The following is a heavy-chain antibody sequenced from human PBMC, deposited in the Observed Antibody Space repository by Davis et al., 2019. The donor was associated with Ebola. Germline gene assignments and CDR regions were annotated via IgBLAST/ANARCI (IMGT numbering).Heavy chain of an antibody. CDR1: GYGFTNYW. CDR2: IFPDDSDA. CDR3: ARQGTTSWDS. Sequence: GESLKISCKGSGYGFTNYWIGWVRQMPGKGLEWMGFIFPDDSDATYSPSFPGQVTFSVDKSIRTAYLHWNSLKASDTATYYCARQGTTSWDSWGQGTLVTVSS. D-gene: IGHD2-2*01. V-gene: IGHV5-51*01. J-gene: IGHJ4*02.